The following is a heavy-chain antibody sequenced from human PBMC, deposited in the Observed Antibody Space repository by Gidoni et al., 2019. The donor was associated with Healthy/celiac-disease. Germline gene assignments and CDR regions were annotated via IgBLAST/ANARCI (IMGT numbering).Heavy chain of an antibody. CDR3: ARVRPDYYGSGSYYILDY. D-gene: IGHD3-10*01. J-gene: IGHJ4*02. Sequence: QVQLVQSGAEVKKPGASVKVSCTASGYTFTSDGISWVRQAPGQGLEWLGWISAYNGNTNYAQKLQGRVTMTTATSTRTAYMELRSLRSDDTAVYYCARVRPDYYGSGSYYILDYWGQGTLVTVSS. V-gene: IGHV1-18*01. CDR1: GYTFTSDG. CDR2: ISAYNGNT.